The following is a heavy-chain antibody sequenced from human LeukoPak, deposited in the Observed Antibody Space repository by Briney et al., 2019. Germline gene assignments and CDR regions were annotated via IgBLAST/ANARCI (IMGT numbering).Heavy chain of an antibody. CDR1: GFTFSNAW. D-gene: IGHD6-6*01. CDR2: FKSKTDGGTT. J-gene: IGHJ3*01. Sequence: GGSLRLSCAASGFTFSNAWMSWVRQAPGKGREGVGRFKSKTDGGTTDYASPVKGRFTISRDDSKNTLYLQMNSLKTEDTAVYYCPTFVAWGQGTMVTVSS. CDR3: PTFVA. V-gene: IGHV3-15*01.